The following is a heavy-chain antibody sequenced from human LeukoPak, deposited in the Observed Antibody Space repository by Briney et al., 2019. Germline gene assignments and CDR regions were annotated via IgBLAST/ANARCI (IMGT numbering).Heavy chain of an antibody. CDR2: ISSSSSYI. D-gene: IGHD2-2*02. J-gene: IGHJ6*02. CDR1: GFTFSSYS. CDR3: ARDLYCSSTGCYTYYYYGMDV. V-gene: IGHV3-21*01. Sequence: GGSLRLSCAASGFTFSSYSMNWVRQAPGKGLEWVSSISSSSSYIYYADSVKGRFTISRDNAKNSLYLQMNSLRAEDTAVYYCARDLYCSSTGCYTYYYYGMDVWGQGTTVTVSS.